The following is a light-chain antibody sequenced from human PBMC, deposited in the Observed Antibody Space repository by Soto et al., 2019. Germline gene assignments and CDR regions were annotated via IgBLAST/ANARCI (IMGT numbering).Light chain of an antibody. V-gene: IGKV3-20*01. J-gene: IGKJ1*01. CDR1: QSINSN. CDR3: QQYGSSPWT. Sequence: IVMTQSPATLSVSPGERATLSCRASQSINSNLAWYQQKPGQAPRLLMFRASIRATGIPDRFSGSGSGTDFTLTISRLEPEDFEVYYCQQYGSSPWTLGQGTKVDIK. CDR2: RAS.